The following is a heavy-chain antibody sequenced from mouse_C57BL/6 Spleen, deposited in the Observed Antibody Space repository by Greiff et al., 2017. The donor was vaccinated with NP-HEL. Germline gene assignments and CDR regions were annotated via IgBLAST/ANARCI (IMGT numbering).Heavy chain of an antibody. CDR1: GYTFTSYW. Sequence: VQLQQPGAELVMPGASVKLSCKASGYTFTSYWMHWVKQRPGQGLEWIGEIDPSDSYTNYNQKFKGKSTLTVDKSSSTAYMQLSSLTSEDSAVYYCARHEVTTSYYAMDYWGQGTSVTVSS. J-gene: IGHJ4*01. CDR2: IDPSDSYT. D-gene: IGHD2-2*01. CDR3: ARHEVTTSYYAMDY. V-gene: IGHV1-69*01.